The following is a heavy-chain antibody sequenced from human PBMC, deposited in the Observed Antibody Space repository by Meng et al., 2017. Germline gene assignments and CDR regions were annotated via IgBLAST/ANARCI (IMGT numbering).Heavy chain of an antibody. Sequence: GGSLRLSCAASGFTFSSYWMHWVRQAPGKGLEWVAVISYDGSNKFYADSVKGRFTISRDNSKNTLYLQMNSLRGEDTAVYHCAREPGYSGSWTDIDDWGQGTLVTVSS. CDR1: GFTFSSYW. CDR3: AREPGYSGSWTDIDD. J-gene: IGHJ4*02. D-gene: IGHD6-13*01. CDR2: ISYDGSNK. V-gene: IGHV3-30*01.